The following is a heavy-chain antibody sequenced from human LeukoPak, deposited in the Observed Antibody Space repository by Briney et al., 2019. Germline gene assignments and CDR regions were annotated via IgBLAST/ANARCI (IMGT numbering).Heavy chain of an antibody. CDR3: ARCTDILTGPDY. D-gene: IGHD3-9*01. Sequence: GRSLRLSCAASGFTFSSYAMHWVRQAPGKGLEWVAVISYDGSNKYYADSVKGRFTISRDNSKNTLYLQMNSLRAEDTAVYYCARCTDILTGPDYWGQGTLVTVSS. CDR1: GFTFSSYA. CDR2: ISYDGSNK. V-gene: IGHV3-30*04. J-gene: IGHJ4*02.